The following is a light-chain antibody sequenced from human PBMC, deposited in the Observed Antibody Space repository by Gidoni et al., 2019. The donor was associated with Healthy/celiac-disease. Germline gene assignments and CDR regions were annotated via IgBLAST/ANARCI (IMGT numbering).Light chain of an antibody. CDR3: QQYDNCPPT. V-gene: IGKV1-33*01. CDR1: QNISNN. J-gene: IGKJ1*01. CDR2: GAS. Sequence: DIEMTQSPSSLSASAGDRVTLTCQASQNISNNLTWYQQKPGKAPKLLIYGASTRETGVPARFSGSGSGTEFTLTISSLQSEDIAIYYCQQYDNCPPTFGQGTKVDIK.